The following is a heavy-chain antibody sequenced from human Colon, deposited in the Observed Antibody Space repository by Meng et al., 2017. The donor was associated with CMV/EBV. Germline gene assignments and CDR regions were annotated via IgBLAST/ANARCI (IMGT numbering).Heavy chain of an antibody. CDR2: IYPGESDA. J-gene: IGHJ4*02. D-gene: IGHD2/OR15-2a*01. CDR3: VRREYFGTESGN. V-gene: IGHV5-51*01. Sequence: GESLKISCQVSGNRFSNSWIGWVRQMPGKGLDWMAIIYPGESDAVHNPSFQGRVTISADKSINTAYLQWNNLRASDTAMYYCVRREYFGTESGNWGQGTMVTVSS. CDR1: GNRFSNSW.